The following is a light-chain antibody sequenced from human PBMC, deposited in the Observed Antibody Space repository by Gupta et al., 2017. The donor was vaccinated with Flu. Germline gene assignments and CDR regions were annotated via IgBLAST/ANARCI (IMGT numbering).Light chain of an antibody. J-gene: IGKJ2*01. CDR3: QQDDSYPST. CDR1: QSISTW. Sequence: PSTLSAFVEDRVTLTCLASQSISTWLAWYQQKPGKVPNLLIYKASSLESGVPSRFSGSGSGSEFTLTIRSLQRDDFATYYSQQDDSYPSTFGQGTKMDIK. V-gene: IGKV1-5*03. CDR2: KAS.